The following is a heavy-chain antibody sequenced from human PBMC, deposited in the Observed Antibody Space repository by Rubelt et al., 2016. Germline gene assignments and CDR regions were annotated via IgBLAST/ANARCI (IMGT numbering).Heavy chain of an antibody. J-gene: IGHJ4*02. CDR3: ARDLDSSGWC. D-gene: IGHD6-19*01. CDR1: GYTFTGYY. Sequence: QVQLVQSGAEVKKPGASVKVSCKASGYTFTGYYMHWVRQAPGQGLEWMGRIIPILGIANYAQKFQGRVTITADKSTSTAYMELSSLRSEDTAVYYCARDLDSSGWCWGQGTLVTVSS. V-gene: IGHV1-69*09. CDR2: IIPILGIA.